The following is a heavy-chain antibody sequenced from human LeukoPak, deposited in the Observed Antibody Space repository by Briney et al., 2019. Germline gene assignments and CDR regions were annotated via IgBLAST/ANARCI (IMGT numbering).Heavy chain of an antibody. D-gene: IGHD3-9*01. CDR2: MNPNSGNT. J-gene: IGHJ6*03. Sequence: ASVKVSCKASGYTFTSYDINWVRQAPGQGLEWMGWMNPNSGNTGYAQKFQGRVTITRNTSISTAYMELSSLRSEDTAVYYCARALYYDILNGYYGYYMDVWGKGTTVTISS. CDR1: GYTFTSYD. CDR3: ARALYYDILNGYYGYYMDV. V-gene: IGHV1-8*03.